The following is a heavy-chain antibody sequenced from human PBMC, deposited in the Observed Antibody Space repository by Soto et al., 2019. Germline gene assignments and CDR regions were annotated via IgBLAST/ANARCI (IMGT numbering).Heavy chain of an antibody. CDR1: GFTFRAYA. Sequence: EVQLLESGGGVVQPGGSLRLSCAASGFTFRAYAKTWVRQAPGKGLEWVSVISGSAGATYYADSLKGRFTISRDNSKNTLYLQMNSLRAEDTAVYYCARQDYSTTWYLNYWGQGTLVTVS. J-gene: IGHJ4*02. V-gene: IGHV3-23*01. CDR2: ISGSAGAT. CDR3: ARQDYSTTWYLNY. D-gene: IGHD6-13*01.